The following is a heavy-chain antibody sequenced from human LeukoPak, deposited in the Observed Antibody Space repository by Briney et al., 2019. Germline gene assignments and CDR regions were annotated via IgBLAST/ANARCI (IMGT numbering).Heavy chain of an antibody. CDR2: ISDSGVST. CDR1: GFTFSSYA. CDR3: AKGSYYDSSGSFYFDY. V-gene: IGHV3-23*01. Sequence: GGSLRLSCAASGFTFSSYAMSWVRQAPGEGLEWVSFISDSGVSTYYADSVKGRFTISRDNSKNTLYVQVNSLGTEDTAAYYCAKGSYYDSSGSFYFDYWGQGTLVTVSS. J-gene: IGHJ4*02. D-gene: IGHD3-22*01.